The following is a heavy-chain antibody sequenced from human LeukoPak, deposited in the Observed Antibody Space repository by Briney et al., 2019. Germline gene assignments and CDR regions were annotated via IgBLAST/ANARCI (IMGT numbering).Heavy chain of an antibody. D-gene: IGHD3-10*01. CDR1: GVTSTSSA. V-gene: IGHV1-58*02. Sequence: ASVKVSCKASGVTSTSSAMQWGRQARGQRLEWIGWIVVGSGNTNYAQKFQERVTITRDMSTSTAYMELSSLRSEDTAVYYCAASLRVGDYYYYYGMDVWGQGTTVTVSS. CDR2: IVVGSGNT. CDR3: AASLRVGDYYYYYGMDV. J-gene: IGHJ6*02.